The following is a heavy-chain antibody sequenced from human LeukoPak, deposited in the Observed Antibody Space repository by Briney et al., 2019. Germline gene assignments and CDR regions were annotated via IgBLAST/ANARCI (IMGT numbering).Heavy chain of an antibody. Sequence: GGSPRLSCAASGFTFSNAWMSWVRQAPGKGLEWVGRIKSKTDGGTTDYAAPVKGRFTISRDDSKNTLYLQMNSLKTEDTAVYYCTTTNTYYYDSSGYSPFDYGGQGTLVTVSS. D-gene: IGHD3-22*01. CDR3: TTTNTYYYDSSGYSPFDY. CDR1: GFTFSNAW. CDR2: IKSKTDGGTT. V-gene: IGHV3-15*01. J-gene: IGHJ4*02.